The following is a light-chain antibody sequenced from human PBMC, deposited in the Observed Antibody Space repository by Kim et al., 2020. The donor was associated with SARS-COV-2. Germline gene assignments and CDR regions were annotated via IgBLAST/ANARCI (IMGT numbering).Light chain of an antibody. Sequence: ASGGDRVTLTRRGRQGSTNSLAWFQQKPGKAPKSLIESSSNLQTGVPSKFSGSGSVTLFTLTISSLQPEDFATYFCQQYHTYPRTFGQGTKVDIK. CDR1: QGSTNS. V-gene: IGKV1-16*02. CDR3: QQYHTYPRT. CDR2: SSS. J-gene: IGKJ1*01.